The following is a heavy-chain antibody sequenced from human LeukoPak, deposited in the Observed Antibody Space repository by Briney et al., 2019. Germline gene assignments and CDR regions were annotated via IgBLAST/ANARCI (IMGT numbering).Heavy chain of an antibody. Sequence: ASVKLSCKVSGYTLTELSMHWVRQAPGKGLEWMGGFDPEDGETIYAQKFQGRVTMTEDTSTDTAYMELSSLRSEDTAVYYCASYYVWWSYRPPLGFDCWGQGTLVTVSS. CDR1: GYTLTELS. CDR2: FDPEDGET. V-gene: IGHV1-24*01. D-gene: IGHD3-16*02. J-gene: IGHJ4*02. CDR3: ASYYVWWSYRPPLGFDC.